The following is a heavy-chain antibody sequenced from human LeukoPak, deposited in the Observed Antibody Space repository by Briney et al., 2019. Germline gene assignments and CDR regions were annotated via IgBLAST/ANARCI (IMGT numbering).Heavy chain of an antibody. CDR2: INHSGST. J-gene: IGHJ4*02. CDR3: ARGQEMATL. V-gene: IGHV4-34*01. D-gene: IGHD5-24*01. Sequence: SETLSLTCAVYGGSFSGYYWSWIRQPPGKGLEWIGEINHSGSTNYNPSLKSRVTISVDTSKNQFSLKLSSATAADTAVYYCARGQEMATLWSQGTLVTVSS. CDR1: GGSFSGYY.